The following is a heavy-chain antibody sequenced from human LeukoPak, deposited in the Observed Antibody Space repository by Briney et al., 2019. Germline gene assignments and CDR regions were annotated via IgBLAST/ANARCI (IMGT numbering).Heavy chain of an antibody. V-gene: IGHV4-34*01. CDR3: ARRVGYCSGGSCQNPFDY. J-gene: IGHJ4*02. CDR1: GDSISSYY. D-gene: IGHD2-15*01. Sequence: KSSETLSLTCSVSGDSISSYYWSWIRQPPGKGLEWIGEINHSGSTNYNPSLKSRVTISVDTSKNQFSLKLSSVTAADTAVYYCARRVGYCSGGSCQNPFDYWGQGTLVTVSS. CDR2: INHSGST.